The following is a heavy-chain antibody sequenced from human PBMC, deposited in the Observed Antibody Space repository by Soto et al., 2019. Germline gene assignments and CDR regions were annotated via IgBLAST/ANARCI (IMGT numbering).Heavy chain of an antibody. D-gene: IGHD3-22*01. CDR2: IYYSGST. V-gene: IGHV4-31*03. J-gene: IGHJ6*02. Sequence: SETLSLTCTVSGGSISSGGYYWSWIRQHPGKGLEWIGYIYYSGSTYYNPSLKSRVTISVDTSKNQFSLKLNSVTAADTAVYYCARRLYYDSSGFEGGGMDVWGQGTTVTVSS. CDR3: ARRLYYDSSGFEGGGMDV. CDR1: GGSISSGGYY.